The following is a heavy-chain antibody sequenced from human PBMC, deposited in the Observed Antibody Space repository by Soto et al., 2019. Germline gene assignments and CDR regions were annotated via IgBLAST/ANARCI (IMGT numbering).Heavy chain of an antibody. D-gene: IGHD3-10*01. CDR3: ARDVVRGVIPTYNWFDP. CDR1: GYTFTSYG. V-gene: IGHV1-18*01. CDR2: ISAYNGNT. J-gene: IGHJ5*02. Sequence: ASVKVSCKASGYTFTSYGISWVRQAPGQRLEWMGWISAYNGNTNYAQKLQGRVTMTTDTSTSTAYMELRSLRSDHTAVYYCARDVVRGVIPTYNWFDPRGQGTLVTVSS.